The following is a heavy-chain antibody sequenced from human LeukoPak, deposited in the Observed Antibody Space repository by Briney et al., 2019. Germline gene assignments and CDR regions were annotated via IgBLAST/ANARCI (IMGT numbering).Heavy chain of an antibody. CDR1: GLTFSSYS. CDR3: ARGRYVLRFLEWLLTFDY. J-gene: IGHJ4*02. Sequence: SGGSLRLSCAASGLTFSSYSMNWVRQAPGKGLEWVSSISSSSSYIYYADSVKGRFTISRDNAKNSLYLQMNSLRAEDTAVYYCARGRYVLRFLEWLLTFDYWGQGTLVTVSS. V-gene: IGHV3-21*01. D-gene: IGHD3-3*01. CDR2: ISSSSSYI.